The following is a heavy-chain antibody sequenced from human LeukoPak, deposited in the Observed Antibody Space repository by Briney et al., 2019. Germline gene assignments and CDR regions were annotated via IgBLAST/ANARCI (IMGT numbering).Heavy chain of an antibody. CDR2: ISYDGSNK. CDR3: ATSRGGWQRLVPGWFDP. CDR1: GFTFSSYA. D-gene: IGHD6-13*01. V-gene: IGHV3-30-3*01. Sequence: GGSLRLSCAASGFTFSSYAMHWVRQAPGKGLEWVAVISYDGSNKYYADSVKGRFTISRDNSKNTLYLQMNSLRAEDTAVYYCATSRGGWQRLVPGWFDPWGQGTLVTVSS. J-gene: IGHJ5*02.